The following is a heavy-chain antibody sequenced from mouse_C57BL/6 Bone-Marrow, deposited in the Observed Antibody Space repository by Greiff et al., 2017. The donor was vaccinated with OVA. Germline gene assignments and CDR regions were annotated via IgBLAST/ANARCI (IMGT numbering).Heavy chain of an antibody. Sequence: QVQLQQPGAELVMPGASVKLSCKASGYTFTSYWMHWVKQRPGQGLEWIGEIDPSDSYTNYNQKFKGKSTLTVDKSSSTAYMQLSSLTSEDSAVYYCARLESNYRFDYWGQGTTLTVSS. CDR1: GYTFTSYW. CDR2: IDPSDSYT. D-gene: IGHD2-5*01. V-gene: IGHV1-69*01. CDR3: ARLESNYRFDY. J-gene: IGHJ2*01.